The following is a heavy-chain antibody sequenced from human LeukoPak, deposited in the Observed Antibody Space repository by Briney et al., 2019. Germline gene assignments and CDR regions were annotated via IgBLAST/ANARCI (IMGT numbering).Heavy chain of an antibody. CDR1: GFTFSSYS. J-gene: IGHJ3*02. D-gene: IGHD6-19*01. V-gene: IGHV3-21*01. CDR3: ARDRAVVDAFDI. Sequence: PGGSLRLSCAASGFTFSSYSMNWVRQAPGKGLEWVSSISSSSSSYIYYADSVKGRFTISRDNAKNSLYLQMNSLRAEDTAVYYCARDRAVVDAFDIWGQGTMVTVSS. CDR2: ISSSSSSYI.